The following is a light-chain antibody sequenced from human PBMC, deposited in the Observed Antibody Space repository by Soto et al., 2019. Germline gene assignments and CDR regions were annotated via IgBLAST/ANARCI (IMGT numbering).Light chain of an antibody. CDR2: LAS. Sequence: DIVMTQSPDSLAVSLGERATINCKSSQSVLSSSDNKNYLAWYQQKPGQPPKLLIYLASTRESGVPDRFSGIRSGTDFTLTISSLQAEDVAVYYCQHYYGSPSFGPGTKVDIK. CDR1: QSVLSSSDNKNY. V-gene: IGKV4-1*01. J-gene: IGKJ3*01. CDR3: QHYYGSPS.